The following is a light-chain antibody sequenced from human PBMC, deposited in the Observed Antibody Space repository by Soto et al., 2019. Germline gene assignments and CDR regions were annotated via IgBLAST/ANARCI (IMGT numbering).Light chain of an antibody. CDR2: GAS. CDR3: QQYGSSPVYT. Sequence: EIVLTQSPGTLSLSPGERATLSCRASQSVSSSYLAWYQQKSGQAPRLLIHGASSRATGIPDRFSGSGSGTDFTLTISRLEPEDFAVYYCQQYGSSPVYTFGQGTKLEIK. J-gene: IGKJ2*01. V-gene: IGKV3-20*01. CDR1: QSVSSSY.